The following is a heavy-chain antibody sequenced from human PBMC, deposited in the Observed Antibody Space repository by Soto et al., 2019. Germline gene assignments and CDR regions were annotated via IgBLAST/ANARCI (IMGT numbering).Heavy chain of an antibody. CDR2: IYYSGST. V-gene: IGHV4-39*02. CDR3: ATQEVGGSYVYTFDP. J-gene: IGHJ5*02. CDR1: GCSISSSIYY. D-gene: IGHD1-26*01. Sequence: SETLSLTCPVSGCSISSSIYYWGWIRQPPGKGLEWIGSIYYSGSTYYNPSLKSRVTISVDTSKNHFSLKLSSVTAADTAVYYCATQEVGGSYVYTFDPWGQGTLVTVSS.